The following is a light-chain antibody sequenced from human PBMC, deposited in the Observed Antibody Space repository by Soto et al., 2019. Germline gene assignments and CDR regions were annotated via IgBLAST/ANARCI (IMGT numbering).Light chain of an antibody. J-gene: IGKJ5*01. CDR3: QQYGTSGII. CDR2: DTS. V-gene: IGKV3-20*01. CDR1: QSLTNSF. Sequence: EFVLTHSPGTLSLSPCERATLSFSASQSLTNSFMAWYQQKPGQAPRLLIYDTSSRASGIPDRFSGSGSGTDFTLTISRLETEDFAVFYCQQYGTSGIIFGQGTRLEIK.